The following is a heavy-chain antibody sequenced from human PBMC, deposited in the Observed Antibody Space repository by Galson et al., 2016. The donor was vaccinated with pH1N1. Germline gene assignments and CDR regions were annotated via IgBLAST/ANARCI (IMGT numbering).Heavy chain of an antibody. CDR1: GDTFRTYG. D-gene: IGHD3-10*01. V-gene: IGHV1-69*15. CDR3: AREGTVVSYCDY. CDR2: IIPVFGKV. Sequence: VKVSCKASGDTFRTYGIAWVRQAPGQGLEWMGRIIPVFGKVDYAQKFQDRVTFSADESTKTAYMELSSLRSEDTAVYFCAREGTVVSYCDYWGQGTLVTVSS. J-gene: IGHJ4*02.